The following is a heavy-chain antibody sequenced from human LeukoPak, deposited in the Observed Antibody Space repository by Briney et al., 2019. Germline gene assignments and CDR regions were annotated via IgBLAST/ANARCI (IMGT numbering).Heavy chain of an antibody. V-gene: IGHV4-34*01. CDR1: GGSFSGYY. J-gene: IGHJ4*02. CDR2: INHSGST. Sequence: SETLSLTCAVYGGSFSGYYWSWIRQPPGKGLEWIGEINHSGSTNYNPSLKRRVTISVDTSKNQFSLKLSSVTAADTAVYCCASAYSYGLFDSWGQGTLVTVSS. CDR3: ASAYSYGLFDS. D-gene: IGHD5-18*01.